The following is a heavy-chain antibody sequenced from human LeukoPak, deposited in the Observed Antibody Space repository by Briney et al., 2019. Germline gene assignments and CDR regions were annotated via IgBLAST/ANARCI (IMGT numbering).Heavy chain of an antibody. CDR3: ARGYGSGSYGYYFDY. J-gene: IGHJ4*02. Sequence: PSETLSLTCAVYGGSFSGYYWSWIRQPPGKGLEWIGEINHSGSTNYNPSLKSRVTISVDTSKNQFSLKLSSVTAADTAVYYCARGYGSGSYGYYFDYWGQGTLVTVSS. CDR1: GGSFSGYY. CDR2: INHSGST. V-gene: IGHV4-34*01. D-gene: IGHD3-10*01.